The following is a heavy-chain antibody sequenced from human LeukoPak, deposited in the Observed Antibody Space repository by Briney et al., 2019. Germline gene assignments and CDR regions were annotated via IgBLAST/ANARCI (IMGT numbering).Heavy chain of an antibody. CDR1: GFTFSNAW. D-gene: IGHD2-21*02. CDR2: IQKKTEGGTT. Sequence: GGSLRLSCAASGFTFSNAWMNWVRQAPGKGLEWVGRIQKKTEGGTTEYAAPVKGRLIISRDDSKNMLYLQMNSLKTDDTAVYYCTSRVVTKNDYWGQGTLVTVSS. V-gene: IGHV3-15*01. CDR3: TSRVVTKNDY. J-gene: IGHJ4*02.